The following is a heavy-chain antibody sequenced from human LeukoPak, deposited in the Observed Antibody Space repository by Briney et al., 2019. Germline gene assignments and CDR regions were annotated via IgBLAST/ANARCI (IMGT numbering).Heavy chain of an antibody. CDR2: ISDGGSAT. CDR1: GFTFSSYW. D-gene: IGHD3-10*02. V-gene: IGHV3-7*03. CDR3: TRENYVPDS. Sequence: GGSLRLSCAASGFTFSSYWMSWVRQTPGKGLEWVASISDGGSATYYVDSVRGRFTISRDDAKNSLFLQMNGLRADDTAVYYCTRENYVPDSWGQGTLVTVSS. J-gene: IGHJ4*02.